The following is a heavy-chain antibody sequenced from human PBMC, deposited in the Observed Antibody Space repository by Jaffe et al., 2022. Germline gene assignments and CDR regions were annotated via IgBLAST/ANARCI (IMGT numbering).Heavy chain of an antibody. J-gene: IGHJ6*03. Sequence: EVQLVESGGGLVQPGRSLRLSCTASGFTFGDYAMSWFRQAPGKGLEWVGFIRSKAYGGTTEYAASVKGRFTISRDDSKSIAYLQMNSLKTEDTAVYYCTRGGMGEDIVVVVAAGFYYMDVWGKGTTVTVSS. CDR2: IRSKAYGGTT. D-gene: IGHD2-15*01. CDR3: TRGGMGEDIVVVVAAGFYYMDV. CDR1: GFTFGDYA. V-gene: IGHV3-49*03.